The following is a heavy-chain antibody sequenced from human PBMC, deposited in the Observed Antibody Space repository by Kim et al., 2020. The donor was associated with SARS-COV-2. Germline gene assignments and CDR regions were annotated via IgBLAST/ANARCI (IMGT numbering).Heavy chain of an antibody. CDR3: ARDIRSSWTYGMDD. CDR2: ISPSGDTI. CDR1: GFTFTSYE. J-gene: IGHJ6*02. Sequence: GGSLRLSCAGSGFTFTSYEMNWVRQAPGRGLEWVSFISPSGDTIYYADSVKGRFTISRDNTKNSVYLQLNSLRAEHTALYYCARDIRSSWTYGMDDWGQGTTVTVSS. V-gene: IGHV3-48*03. D-gene: IGHD6-13*01.